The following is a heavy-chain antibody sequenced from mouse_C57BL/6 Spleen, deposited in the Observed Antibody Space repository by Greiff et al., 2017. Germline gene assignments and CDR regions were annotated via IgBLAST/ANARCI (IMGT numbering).Heavy chain of an antibody. CDR2: IDPANGNT. CDR1: GFNIKNTY. Sequence: VQLKQSVAELVRPGASVKLSCTASGFNIKNTYMHWVKQRPEQGLEWIGRIDPANGNTKYAPKFQGKATITADTSSNTAYLQLSSLTSEDTAIXYCAPYYYGSSYGYFDVWGTGTTVTVSS. CDR3: APYYYGSSYGYFDV. V-gene: IGHV14-3*01. J-gene: IGHJ1*03. D-gene: IGHD1-1*01.